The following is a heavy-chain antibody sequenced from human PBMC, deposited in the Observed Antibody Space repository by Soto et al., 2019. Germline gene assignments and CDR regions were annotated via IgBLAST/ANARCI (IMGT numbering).Heavy chain of an antibody. CDR3: VIDLGYFCF. CDR2: SIPILGRA. Sequence: QVQLVQSGTEVKKPGSSVAVSCQASAGTFNNHSLSWVRQAPGQGLEWMGRSIPILGRADYSQKFQGRLKLTVDKSTSTADMELSSLTSEDTAVYYCVIDLGYFCFWGQGTLVTVSS. D-gene: IGHD2-15*01. CDR1: AGTFNNHS. J-gene: IGHJ4*02. V-gene: IGHV1-69*02.